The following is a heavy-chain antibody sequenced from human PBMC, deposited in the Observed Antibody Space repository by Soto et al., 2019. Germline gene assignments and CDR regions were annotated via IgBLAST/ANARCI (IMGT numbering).Heavy chain of an antibody. CDR2: IWSDGSDQ. Sequence: QVELVESGGGVVQPGKSLRLSCVASGFSIRTYGMHWVRQAPGKGLEWVAVIWSDGSDQLYADSMKGRLTISRDNAKNTLYLQVNSLRADDTAAYFRATEPRMSSRGRGGMDVWGHGTTVIVSS. CDR3: ATEPRMSSRGRGGMDV. D-gene: IGHD3-10*01. J-gene: IGHJ6*02. V-gene: IGHV3-33*01. CDR1: GFSIRTYG.